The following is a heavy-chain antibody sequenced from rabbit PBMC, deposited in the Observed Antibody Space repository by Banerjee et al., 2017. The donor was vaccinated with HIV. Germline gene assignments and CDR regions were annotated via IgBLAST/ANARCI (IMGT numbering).Heavy chain of an antibody. V-gene: IGHV1S45*01. D-gene: IGHD4-1*01. J-gene: IGHJ4*01. CDR1: GFSLSSNYY. CDR3: ARKYSNGWGYFDL. CDR2: IYTGSSGST. Sequence: QQQLVESGGGLVQPEGSLTLTCTVSGFSLSSNYYMCWVRQAPGKGLEWIGCIYTGSSGSTYYASWAKGRFTISKTSSTTVTLQMTSLTAADTATYFCARKYSNGWGYFDLWGQGTLVTVS.